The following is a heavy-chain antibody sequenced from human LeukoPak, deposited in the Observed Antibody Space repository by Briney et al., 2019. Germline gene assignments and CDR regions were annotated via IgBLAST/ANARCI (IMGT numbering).Heavy chain of an antibody. CDR3: ARDSGYYDILTGYSPGGWFDP. CDR2: ISSSSYI. V-gene: IGHV3-21*01. D-gene: IGHD3-9*01. CDR1: GFTFSSYE. Sequence: GGSLRLSCAASGFTFSSYEMNWVRQAPGKGLEWVSSISSSSYIYYADSVKGRFTISRDNAKNSLYLQMNSLRAEDTAVYYCARDSGYYDILTGYSPGGWFDPWGQGTLVTVSS. J-gene: IGHJ5*02.